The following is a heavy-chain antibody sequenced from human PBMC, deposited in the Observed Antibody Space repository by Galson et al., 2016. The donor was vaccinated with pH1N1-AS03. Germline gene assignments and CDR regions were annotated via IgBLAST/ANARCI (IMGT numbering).Heavy chain of an antibody. D-gene: IGHD3-16*02. J-gene: IGHJ4*02. CDR1: GGSITSSSSY. CDR2: IHYRGTT. Sequence: ETLSLTCTVSGGSITSSSSYWGWIRQPPGKGLEWIGSIHYRGTTYYNTSLKSRITISVYASKNQFSLRLSSLTAADTAVYYCARHAQDYLWGSYRYYDYWGQGTLVT. V-gene: IGHV4-39*01. CDR3: ARHAQDYLWGSYRYYDY.